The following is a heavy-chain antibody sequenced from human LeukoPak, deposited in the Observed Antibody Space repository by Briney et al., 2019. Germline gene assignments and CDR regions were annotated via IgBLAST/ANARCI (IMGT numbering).Heavy chain of an antibody. CDR1: GYTFTGYY. V-gene: IGHV1-2*02. D-gene: IGHD2-2*01. CDR3: ARSRSGLLGYCSSTSCYMDV. Sequence: ASVKVSCKASGYTFTGYYMHWVRQAPGQGLEWMGWINPNSGGTNYAQKFQGRVTMTRDTSISTAYMELSRLRSDDTAVYYCARSRSGLLGYCSSTSCYMDVWGQGTTVTASS. J-gene: IGHJ6*02. CDR2: INPNSGGT.